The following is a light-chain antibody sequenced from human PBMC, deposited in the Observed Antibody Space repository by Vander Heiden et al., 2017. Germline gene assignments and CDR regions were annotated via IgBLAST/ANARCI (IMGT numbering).Light chain of an antibody. CDR2: DDS. V-gene: IGLV3-21*03. Sequence: VLNHPPPVSAAPGKTARITCGGNNIGTKSVHWYQQKPGQAPVLVVYDDSDRPSGIPDRLSGSNSGNTATLTITRVEAGDEADYYCQVWDDTSGVFGGGTKLTVL. J-gene: IGLJ3*02. CDR3: QVWDDTSGV. CDR1: NIGTKS.